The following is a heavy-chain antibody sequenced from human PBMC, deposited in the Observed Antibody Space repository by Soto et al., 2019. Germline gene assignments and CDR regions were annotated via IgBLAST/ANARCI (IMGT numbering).Heavy chain of an antibody. V-gene: IGHV1-69*01. Sequence: QVQLVQSGAEVKKPGSSVKVSCRSSGGAFQKNIINCVRQAPGQGPEWMGGIIPMFATPTFAQKFQVRLTILATGTVNTDTLEPRKLRSEHPDIHYWARGRVPAAGPYAFDIWGLGTMVILPS. CDR1: GGAFQKNI. D-gene: IGHD3-10*02. J-gene: IGHJ3*02. CDR2: IIPMFATP. CDR3: ARGRVPAAGPYAFDI.